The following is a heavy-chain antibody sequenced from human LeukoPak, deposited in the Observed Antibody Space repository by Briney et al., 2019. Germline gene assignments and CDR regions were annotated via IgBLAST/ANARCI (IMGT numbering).Heavy chain of an antibody. J-gene: IGHJ5*02. CDR2: IYYSGST. CDR3: ARGKAAAASTLPFDP. V-gene: IGHV4-59*01. Sequence: SETLSLTCTVSGGSINYYYWNWIRQPPGKGLEWIGHIYYSGSTNYNSSLKSRVAISVDTSRNQFSLKLSPLTAADTAVYYCARGKAAAASTLPFDPWGQGTLVTVSS. CDR1: GGSINYYY. D-gene: IGHD6-13*01.